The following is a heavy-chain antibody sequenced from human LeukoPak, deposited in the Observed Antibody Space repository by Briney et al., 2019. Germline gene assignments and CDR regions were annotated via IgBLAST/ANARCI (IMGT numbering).Heavy chain of an antibody. CDR1: GGSISSGSYY. J-gene: IGHJ4*02. CDR2: IYNSGNT. V-gene: IGHV4-61*02. Sequence: SETLSLTCTVSGGSISSGSYYWSWIRQPAGKGLEWIGRIYNSGNTNYNPSLKSRVTISVDTSKNQFSLKLSSVTATDTAVYYCAREQRWLQSLDYWGQGTLVTVSS. D-gene: IGHD5-24*01. CDR3: AREQRWLQSLDY.